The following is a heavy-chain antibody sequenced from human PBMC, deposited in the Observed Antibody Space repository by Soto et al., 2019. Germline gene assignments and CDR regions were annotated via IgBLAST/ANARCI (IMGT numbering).Heavy chain of an antibody. CDR2: ISAYNGNT. CDR3: ARDATVLIPSAQPSHFDS. J-gene: IGHJ4*02. V-gene: IGHV1-18*04. D-gene: IGHD2-8*01. Sequence: GASVNVSCKASGYTFTSYGISWVRQAPGQGLEWIGWISAYNGNTNYAQKLQGRVTMTTDTSTSTAYMELRSLRSDDTAVDYCARDATVLIPSAQPSHFDSWGQGTTATVSS. CDR1: GYTFTSYG.